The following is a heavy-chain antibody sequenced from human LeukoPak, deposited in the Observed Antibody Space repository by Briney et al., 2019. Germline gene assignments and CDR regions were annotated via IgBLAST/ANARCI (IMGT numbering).Heavy chain of an antibody. D-gene: IGHD6-19*01. CDR1: GGTFSSYA. CDR3: AGAVYSSGWTGIDY. J-gene: IGHJ4*02. CDR2: IIPIFGTA. Sequence: EASVKVSCKASGGTFSSYAISWVRQAPGQGLEWMGGIIPIFGTANYAQKFQGRVTITADESTSTAYMELSSLRSGDTAVYYCAGAVYSSGWTGIDYWGQGTLVTVSS. V-gene: IGHV1-69*13.